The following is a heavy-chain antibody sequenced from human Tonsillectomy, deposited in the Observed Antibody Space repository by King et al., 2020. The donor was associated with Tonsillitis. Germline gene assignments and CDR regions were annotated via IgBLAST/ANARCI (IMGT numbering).Heavy chain of an antibody. CDR2: INPSGTGT. Sequence: EQLVQSGAEVKEPGASLKVSCKASGYSFTNYYMHWVRQAPGQRLEWMGLINPSGTGTGYAQNFQGRNTMTRDMSTGTDYMELSSLRSDDTAVYYCAREGGSFRHFDLWGRGTLVTVSS. CDR1: GYSFTNYY. CDR3: AREGGSFRHFDL. D-gene: IGHD2/OR15-2a*01. V-gene: IGHV1-46*01. J-gene: IGHJ2*01.